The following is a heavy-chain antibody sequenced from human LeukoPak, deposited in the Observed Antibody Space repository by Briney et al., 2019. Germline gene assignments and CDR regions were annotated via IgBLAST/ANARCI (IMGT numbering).Heavy chain of an antibody. CDR2: IIPIFGTA. V-gene: IGHV1-69*13. CDR3: ANSGYDSDYYYYYGMDV. CDR1: GGTFSSYA. J-gene: IGHJ6*02. Sequence: SVKVSCKASGGTFSSYAISWVRQAPGQGLEWMGGIIPIFGTANYAQKFQGRVTITADESTSTAYMELSSLRSKDTAVYYCANSGYDSDYYYYYGMDVWGQGATVTVSS. D-gene: IGHD5-12*01.